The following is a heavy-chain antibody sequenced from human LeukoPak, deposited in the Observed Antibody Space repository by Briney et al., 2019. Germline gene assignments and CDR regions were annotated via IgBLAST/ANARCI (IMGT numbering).Heavy chain of an antibody. CDR1: GGTFSSYA. CDR3: ATDQVGATLALCYI. CDR2: IIPIFGTA. V-gene: IGHV1-69*01. D-gene: IGHD1-26*01. Sequence: GASVKVSCKASGGTFSSYAISWVRQAPGQGLEWMGGIIPIFGTANYAQKFQGRVTITADESTSTAYMELSSLRSEDTAVYYCATDQVGATLALCYIWGQGTMVTVSS. J-gene: IGHJ3*02.